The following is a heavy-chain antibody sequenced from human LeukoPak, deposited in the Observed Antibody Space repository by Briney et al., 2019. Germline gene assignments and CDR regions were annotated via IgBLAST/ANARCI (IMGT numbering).Heavy chain of an antibody. J-gene: IGHJ5*02. CDR2: IYYSGST. Sequence: SETLSLTCTVSGGSISSYYWSWIRQPPGKGLEWIGCIYYSGSTNYNPSLKSRVTISVDTSKNQFSLKLSSVTAADTAVYYCARGTPIYSSSWYDSSWFDPWGQGTLVTVSS. D-gene: IGHD6-13*01. CDR1: GGSISSYY. V-gene: IGHV4-59*01. CDR3: ARGTPIYSSSWYDSSWFDP.